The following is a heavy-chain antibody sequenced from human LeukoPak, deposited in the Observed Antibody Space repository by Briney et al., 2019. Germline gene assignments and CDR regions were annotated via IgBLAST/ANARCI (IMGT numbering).Heavy chain of an antibody. D-gene: IGHD5-12*01. CDR3: ARQMGVASRKNYFDS. CDR2: LYPRDSDT. Sequence: GESLKISCQASGYNFTRYWIGWVRQMPGKGLEWMGLLYPRDSDTRYSPSFQGQVTFSADNSINTAYLQWSSLRASDTAIYYCARQMGVASRKNYFDSWGQGTLVAVSA. CDR1: GYNFTRYW. J-gene: IGHJ4*02. V-gene: IGHV5-51*01.